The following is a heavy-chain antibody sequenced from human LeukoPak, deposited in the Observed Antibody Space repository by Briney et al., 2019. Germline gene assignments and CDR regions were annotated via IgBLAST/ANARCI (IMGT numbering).Heavy chain of an antibody. V-gene: IGHV3-9*01. D-gene: IGHD4-17*01. J-gene: IGHJ4*02. CDR3: AKSGFTTTVTTDFDY. CDR2: ISWNSGSI. CDR1: GFTFDDYA. Sequence: PGRSLRLSCAASGFTFDDYAMHWVRHAPGKGLEGVSGISWNSGSIVYADSVKGRFTISRDNAKNSLYLQMNSLRAEDTALYYCAKSGFTTTVTTDFDYWGQGTLVTVSS.